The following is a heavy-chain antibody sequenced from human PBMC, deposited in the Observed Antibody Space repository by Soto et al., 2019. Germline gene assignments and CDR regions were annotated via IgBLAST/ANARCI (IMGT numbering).Heavy chain of an antibody. D-gene: IGHD3-10*01. V-gene: IGHV3-21*01. Sequence: PVGSLRLSCAASGFTFSSYSLNWVRQAPGKGLEWVSSISSSSNYIYYADSVKGRFTITRDNAKNSLYLEMNSLRAVDTAVYYCARDEGGKTGRGHYYYGMDVWGQGTTVTVSS. CDR1: GFTFSSYS. J-gene: IGHJ6*02. CDR3: ARDEGGKTGRGHYYYGMDV. CDR2: ISSSSNYI.